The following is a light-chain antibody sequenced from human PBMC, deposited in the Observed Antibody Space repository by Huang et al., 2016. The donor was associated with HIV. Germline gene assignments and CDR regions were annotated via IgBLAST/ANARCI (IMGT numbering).Light chain of an antibody. CDR1: QSVSSSY. V-gene: IGKV3-20*01. CDR3: QQYGDSLT. CDR2: GAS. J-gene: IGKJ4*01. Sequence: EILLTQSPGTLSLSPGERATLSCRASQSVSSSYLAWYQQKPGQPPRLLISGASSRAAGIPDRFSGSGSGTDFTLTISRLEPEDFAVYYCQQYGDSLTFGGGTKVEIK.